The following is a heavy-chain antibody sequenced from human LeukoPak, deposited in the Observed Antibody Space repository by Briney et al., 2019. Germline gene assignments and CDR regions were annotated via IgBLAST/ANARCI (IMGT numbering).Heavy chain of an antibody. J-gene: IGHJ3*02. V-gene: IGHV3-49*04. CDR2: IRSKAYGGTT. CDR1: GFTFSSYE. CDR3: TRRYNYDSSGYYYVGDAFDI. D-gene: IGHD3-22*01. Sequence: GSLRLSCAASGFTFSSYEMNWVRQAPGKGLEWVGFIRSKAYGGTTKNAASVKGRFTISRDDSRSIAYLQMNSLKTEDTAVYYCTRRYNYDSSGYYYVGDAFDIWGQGTMVTVSS.